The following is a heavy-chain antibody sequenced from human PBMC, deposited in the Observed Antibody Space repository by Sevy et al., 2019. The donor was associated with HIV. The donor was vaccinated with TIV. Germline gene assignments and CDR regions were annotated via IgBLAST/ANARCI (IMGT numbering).Heavy chain of an antibody. CDR3: ARDISRYYFDY. CDR1: GFTFSSYG. D-gene: IGHD4-17*01. V-gene: IGHV3-33*01. Sequence: GGSLRLSCAASGFTFSSYGMHWVRQAPGKGLEWVAVIWYDGSNKYYADSVKGRFIISRDNSKNTLYLQMNSLRAEDTAVYYCARDISRYYFDYWGQGTLVTVSS. CDR2: IWYDGSNK. J-gene: IGHJ4*02.